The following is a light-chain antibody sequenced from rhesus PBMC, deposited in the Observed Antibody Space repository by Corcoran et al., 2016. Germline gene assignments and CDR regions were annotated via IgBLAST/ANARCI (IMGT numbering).Light chain of an antibody. CDR2: DAS. Sequence: DIQMTQSPSSLSASVGDTVTITCRASQGIRSYLNWYQQKPGKAPKLLIYDASSLESGVPSRFSGSGSGTDFALTISSLQHEDIATYYCQQHDNSPRTFGQGTKVEIK. CDR1: QGIRSY. J-gene: IGKJ1*01. CDR3: QQHDNSPRT. V-gene: IGKV1-28*02.